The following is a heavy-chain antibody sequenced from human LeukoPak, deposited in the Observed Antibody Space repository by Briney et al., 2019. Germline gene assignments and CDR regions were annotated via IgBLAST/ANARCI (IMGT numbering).Heavy chain of an antibody. V-gene: IGHV3-21*01. J-gene: IGHJ6*03. CDR3: ARDPYSGNLGPAYYYYMDV. D-gene: IGHD1-26*01. Sequence: PGGSLRLSCAASGFTFSSYAMNWVRQAPGKELEWVSAITTSSAYIYYADSVRGRFTISRDNAKNSLYLQMNSLRDDDTAVYYCARDPYSGNLGPAYYYYMDVWGKGTTVTVSS. CDR2: ITTSSAYI. CDR1: GFTFSSYA.